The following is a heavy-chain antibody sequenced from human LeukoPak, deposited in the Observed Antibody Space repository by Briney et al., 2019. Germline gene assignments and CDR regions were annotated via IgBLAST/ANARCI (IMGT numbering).Heavy chain of an antibody. CDR3: ARDRGVYYDSSGPFDY. Sequence: SVKVSCKASGYTFTGYYMHWVRQAPGQGLEWMGGIIPIFDTTNYAQEFQGRVTITTDESTSTAYMELSSLRSEDTAVYYCARDRGVYYDSSGPFDYWGQGTLVTVSS. CDR2: IIPIFDTT. V-gene: IGHV1-69*05. J-gene: IGHJ4*02. CDR1: GYTFTGYY. D-gene: IGHD3-22*01.